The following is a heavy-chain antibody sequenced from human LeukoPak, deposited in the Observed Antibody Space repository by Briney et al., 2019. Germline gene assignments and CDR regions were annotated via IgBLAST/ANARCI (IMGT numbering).Heavy chain of an antibody. V-gene: IGHV3-15*01. CDR2: IKSKTDGGTT. CDR3: TTDVCGYSGCVDY. J-gene: IGHJ4*02. CDR1: GFTFSNAW. Sequence: GSLRLSCAASGFTFSNAWMSWVRQAPGKGLEWVGRIKSKTDGGTTDYAAPVKGRFTISRDDSKNTLYLQMNSLKTEDTAVYYCTTDVCGYSGCVDYWGQGTLVTVSS. D-gene: IGHD5-12*01.